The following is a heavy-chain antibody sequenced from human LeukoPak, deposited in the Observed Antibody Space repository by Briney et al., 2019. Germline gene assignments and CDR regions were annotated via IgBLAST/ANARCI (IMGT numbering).Heavy chain of an antibody. CDR3: ARLIMATIGDWFDP. CDR1: GGTFSSYA. CDR2: IIPIFGTA. J-gene: IGHJ5*02. Sequence: SVKVSCKASGGTFSSYAISWVRQAPGQGLEWMGGIIPIFGTANYAQKFQVRVTITADESTSTAYMELSSLRSEDTAVYYCARLIMATIGDWFDPWGQGTLVTVSS. V-gene: IGHV1-69*13. D-gene: IGHD5-24*01.